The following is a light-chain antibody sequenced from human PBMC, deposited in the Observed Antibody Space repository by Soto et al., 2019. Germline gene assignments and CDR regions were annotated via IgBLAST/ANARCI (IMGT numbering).Light chain of an antibody. V-gene: IGLV2-14*01. CDR1: SSDVGGYNY. J-gene: IGLJ2*01. CDR2: EVT. CDR3: SSYTGSNPLEV. Sequence: QSVLTQPASVSGSPGQSITISCTGTSSDVGGYNYVSWYQQHPGKAPKLMIYEVTNRPSGVSDRFSGSKSGNTASLTISGLQAEDEADYYCSSYTGSNPLEVFGGGTKVTVL.